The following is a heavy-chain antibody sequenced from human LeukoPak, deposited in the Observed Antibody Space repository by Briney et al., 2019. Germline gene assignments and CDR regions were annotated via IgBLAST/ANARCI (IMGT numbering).Heavy chain of an antibody. D-gene: IGHD2-21*02. CDR3: ARDPVAYCGGDCSAGGAFDI. CDR1: GGSISSYY. Sequence: PSETLSLTCTVPGGSISSYYWSWIRQPPGKGLEWIGYIYYSGSTNYNPSLKSRVTISVDTSKNQFSLKLSSVTAADTAVYYCARDPVAYCGGDCSAGGAFDIWGQGTMVTVSS. V-gene: IGHV4-59*01. CDR2: IYYSGST. J-gene: IGHJ3*02.